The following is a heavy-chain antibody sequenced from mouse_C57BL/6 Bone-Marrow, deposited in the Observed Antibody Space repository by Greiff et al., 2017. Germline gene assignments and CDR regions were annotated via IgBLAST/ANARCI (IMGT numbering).Heavy chain of an antibody. D-gene: IGHD2-1*01. Sequence: QVQLQQSGPGLVQPSQSLSITCTVSGFSLTSYGVHWVRQSPGKGLEWLGVIWSGGSTDYNAAFISRLSISKDNSKSQVFFKMNSLQADDTAIYYCARKGVTTCPYYYAMDHWGQGTSVTVSS. CDR1: GFSLTSYG. V-gene: IGHV2-2*01. CDR2: IWSGGST. CDR3: ARKGVTTCPYYYAMDH. J-gene: IGHJ4*01.